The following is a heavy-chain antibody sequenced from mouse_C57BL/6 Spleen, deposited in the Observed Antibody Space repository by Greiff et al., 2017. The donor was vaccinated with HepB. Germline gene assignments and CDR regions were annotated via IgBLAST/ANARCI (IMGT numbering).Heavy chain of an antibody. J-gene: IGHJ2*01. CDR1: GYAFSSYW. Sequence: QVQLQQSGAELVKPGASVKISCKASGYAFSSYWMNWVKQRPGKGLEWIGQIYPGDGDTNYNGKFKGKATLTADKSSSTAYMQLSSLTSEDSAVYFCARSKYYYGSSYVYFDYWGQGTTLTVSS. CDR3: ARSKYYYGSSYVYFDY. D-gene: IGHD1-1*01. CDR2: IYPGDGDT. V-gene: IGHV1-80*01.